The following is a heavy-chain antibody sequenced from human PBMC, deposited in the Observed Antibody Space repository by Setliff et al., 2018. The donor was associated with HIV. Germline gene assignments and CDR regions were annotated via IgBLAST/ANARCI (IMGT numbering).Heavy chain of an antibody. CDR3: AKDVCSGAYCYAYYYYGMDV. V-gene: IGHV3-30*02. Sequence: HPAGSLRLSCAASVFTFNNYGMNWVRQAPGKGLEWVAFIRYDGSQKYYVDSVKGRFTISRDNSKNTLYLQMNSLRVEDTAVYYCAKDVCSGAYCYAYYYYGMDVWGQGTMVTVSS. D-gene: IGHD2-15*01. CDR2: IRYDGSQK. J-gene: IGHJ6*02. CDR1: VFTFNNYG.